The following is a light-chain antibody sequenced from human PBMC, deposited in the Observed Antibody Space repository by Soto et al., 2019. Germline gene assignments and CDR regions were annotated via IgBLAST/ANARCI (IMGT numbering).Light chain of an antibody. Sequence: QSALTQPPSASGSPGQSVAISCPGTSSDVGGQNYVSWYQQHPGKAPKLIIYAVTERPSGVPDRFSGSKSGNTASLTVSGLRTEDEADYYCSSHAGNNNYVFGTGTKVTVL. CDR1: SSDVGGQNY. J-gene: IGLJ1*01. CDR3: SSHAGNNNYV. V-gene: IGLV2-8*01. CDR2: AVT.